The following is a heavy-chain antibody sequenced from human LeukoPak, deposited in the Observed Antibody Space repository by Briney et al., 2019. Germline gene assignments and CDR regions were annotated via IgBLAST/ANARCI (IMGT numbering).Heavy chain of an antibody. CDR1: RGSISGYS. D-gene: IGHD5-24*01. CDR3: ARGRRDGYNLRNFDY. Sequence: SETLSLTCTVSRGSISGYSWSWIRQSPGGGLEWIGYIYYSGDTAYNPSLRSRVTLSVDTSKNQFSLKLSSVSAADTAVYYCARGRRDGYNLRNFDYWGQGTLVTVSS. J-gene: IGHJ4*02. V-gene: IGHV4-59*12. CDR2: IYYSGDT.